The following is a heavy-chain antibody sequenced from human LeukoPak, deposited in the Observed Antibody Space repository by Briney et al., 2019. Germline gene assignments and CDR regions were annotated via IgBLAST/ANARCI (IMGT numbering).Heavy chain of an antibody. CDR2: ISSSGSTI. Sequence: QSGGSLRLSCAASGFTFSSYSMNWVRQAPGKGLEWISYISSSGSTIDYADSVKSRFTISRDNAKNSLYLQVNSLRAEDTAVYYCSRLRGYSYGYGDYWGQGTLVTVSS. V-gene: IGHV3-48*04. CDR1: GFTFSSYS. J-gene: IGHJ4*02. CDR3: SRLRGYSYGYGDY. D-gene: IGHD5-18*01.